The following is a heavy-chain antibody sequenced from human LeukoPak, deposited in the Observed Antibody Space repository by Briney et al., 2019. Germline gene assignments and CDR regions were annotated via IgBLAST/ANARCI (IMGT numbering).Heavy chain of an antibody. CDR1: GFTFSGYG. Sequence: GGSLRLSCAASGFTFSGYGMSWVRQAPGKGLKWVSAISGSGGSTYYADSVKGRITISRDNSKNTLYLQMNSLRAEDTAVYYCAKGYSFGCCNYYYMDAWGKGTTVTVSS. CDR2: ISGSGGST. D-gene: IGHD5-18*01. V-gene: IGHV3-23*01. J-gene: IGHJ6*03. CDR3: AKGYSFGCCNYYYMDA.